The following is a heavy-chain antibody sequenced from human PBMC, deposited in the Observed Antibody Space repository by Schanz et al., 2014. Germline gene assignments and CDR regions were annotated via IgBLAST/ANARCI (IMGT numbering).Heavy chain of an antibody. CDR2: ISRSSSSI. CDR1: GFTFSSYA. J-gene: IGHJ4*02. D-gene: IGHD2-15*01. V-gene: IGHV3-21*01. Sequence: EGQLLESGGGLVQPGGSLRLSCAASGFTFSSYAMSWVRQAPGKGLEWVSSISRSSSSIYYADSVKGRFTISRDNAKNSLYLQMHSLRAEDTAVYYCARDKGGLIPFDYWGQGTLVAVSS. CDR3: ARDKGGLIPFDY.